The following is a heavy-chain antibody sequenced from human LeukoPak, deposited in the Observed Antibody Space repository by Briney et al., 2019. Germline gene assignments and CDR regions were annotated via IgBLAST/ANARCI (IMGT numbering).Heavy chain of an antibody. D-gene: IGHD3-10*01. Sequence: GGSLRLSCAASGFTFGTYGMHWVRQAPGKGLEWVAVIWYDGSNKYYADSVKGRFTISRDNSKNTLYLQMNSLRAEDTAVYYCARDARRGVIPHSEYFQHWGQGTLVTVSS. V-gene: IGHV3-33*01. CDR1: GFTFGTYG. CDR2: IWYDGSNK. J-gene: IGHJ1*01. CDR3: ARDARRGVIPHSEYFQH.